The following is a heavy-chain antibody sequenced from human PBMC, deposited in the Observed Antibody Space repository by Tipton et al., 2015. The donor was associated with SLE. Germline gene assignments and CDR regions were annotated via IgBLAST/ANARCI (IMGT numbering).Heavy chain of an antibody. CDR2: IYHTGST. V-gene: IGHV4-61*08. Sequence: TLSLTCTVSGGSISSGGYYWSWIRQHPGKGPEWIGYIYHTGSTNYNPSLKSRVTISVDTSKNQFSLKLSSVTAADTAVYYCARLDWGYFDYWGQGTLVTVSS. D-gene: IGHD3/OR15-3a*01. CDR3: ARLDWGYFDY. CDR1: GGSISSGGYY. J-gene: IGHJ4*01.